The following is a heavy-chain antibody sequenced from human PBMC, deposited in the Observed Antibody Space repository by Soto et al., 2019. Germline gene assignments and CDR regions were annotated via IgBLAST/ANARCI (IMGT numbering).Heavy chain of an antibody. V-gene: IGHV3-53*01. CDR3: AREGYDSSGYYHPDAFDI. CDR2: IYSGGST. Sequence: EVQLVESGGGLIQPGGSLRLSCAASGFTVSSNYMSWVRQAPGKGLEWVSVIYSGGSTYYADSVKGRFTISRDNSKNTLYLQMNSLRAEDTAVYYCAREGYDSSGYYHPDAFDIWGQGTMVTVSS. D-gene: IGHD3-22*01. J-gene: IGHJ3*02. CDR1: GFTVSSNY.